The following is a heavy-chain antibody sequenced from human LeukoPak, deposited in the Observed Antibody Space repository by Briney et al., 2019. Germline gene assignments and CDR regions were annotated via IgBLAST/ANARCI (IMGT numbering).Heavy chain of an antibody. CDR2: IYYSGTT. Sequence: SETLSLTCTVSGGSVSSGTYYWGWIRQPPGKGLEWIGYIYYSGTTNYNPSLKSRVTISIDTSRNQFSLKLSSVTAADTAVYYCARGFGGATTSIDYWGQGTLVTVSS. CDR1: GGSVSSGTYY. J-gene: IGHJ4*02. V-gene: IGHV4-61*01. D-gene: IGHD1-26*01. CDR3: ARGFGGATTSIDY.